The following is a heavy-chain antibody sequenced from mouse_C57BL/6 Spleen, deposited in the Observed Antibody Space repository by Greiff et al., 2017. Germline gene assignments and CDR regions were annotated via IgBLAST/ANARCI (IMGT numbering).Heavy chain of an antibody. V-gene: IGHV1-64*01. CDR3: ARERVGNYGFDY. Sequence: QVQLQQPGAELVKPGASVKLSCKASGYTFTSYWMHWVKQRPGQGLEWIGMIHPNSGSTNYNEKFKSKATLTVDKSSSTAYMQLSSLTSEDSAVYYCARERVGNYGFDYWGQGTTLTVSS. J-gene: IGHJ2*01. CDR2: IHPNSGST. CDR1: GYTFTSYW. D-gene: IGHD2-1*01.